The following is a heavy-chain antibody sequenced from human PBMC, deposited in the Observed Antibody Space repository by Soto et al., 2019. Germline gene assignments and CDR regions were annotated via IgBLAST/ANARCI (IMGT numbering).Heavy chain of an antibody. CDR1: GYTFTSYG. D-gene: IGHD3-10*01. CDR3: ARDWNGSGSYYNVNFDY. J-gene: IGHJ4*02. CDR2: ISAYNGNT. V-gene: IGHV1-18*01. Sequence: ASVKVSCKASGYTFTSYGISWVRQASGQGLEWMGWISAYNGNTNYAQKLQGRVTMTTDTSTSTAYMELRSLRSDDTAVYYCARDWNGSGSYYNVNFDYWGQGTLVTVSS.